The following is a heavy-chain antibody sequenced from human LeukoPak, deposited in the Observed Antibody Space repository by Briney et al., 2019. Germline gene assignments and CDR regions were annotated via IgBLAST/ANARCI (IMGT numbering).Heavy chain of an antibody. J-gene: IGHJ3*02. D-gene: IGHD3-10*01. CDR3: AKSNGYGLVDI. Sequence: SETLSLTCTVSGYSISSVHYWGWIRQPPGKGLEWIGSIYHTGSTYYNPSLKSRVTISVDTSKNQFSLKLSSVTAADTAVYYCAKSNGYGLVDIWGQGTMVTVSS. CDR2: IYHTGST. V-gene: IGHV4-38-2*02. CDR1: GYSISSVHY.